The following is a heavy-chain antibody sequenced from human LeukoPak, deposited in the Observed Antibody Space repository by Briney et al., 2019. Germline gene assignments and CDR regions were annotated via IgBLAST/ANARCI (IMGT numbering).Heavy chain of an antibody. CDR3: AKEPPRITMIVVVQGY. Sequence: PGRSLRLSCAASGFTFSSYGMHWVRQAPGKGLEWVTLIWFDGSNKYYADSVKGRFTISRDNSKNTLYLQMNSLRAEDTAVYYCAKEPPRITMIVVVQGYWGQGTLVTVSS. CDR1: GFTFSSYG. D-gene: IGHD3-22*01. CDR2: IWFDGSNK. V-gene: IGHV3-33*06. J-gene: IGHJ4*02.